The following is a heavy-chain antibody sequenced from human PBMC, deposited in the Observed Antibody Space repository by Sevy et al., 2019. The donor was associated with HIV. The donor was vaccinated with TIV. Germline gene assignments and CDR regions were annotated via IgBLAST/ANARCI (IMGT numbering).Heavy chain of an antibody. Sequence: GGSLRLSCAASGFTLSDYAMHWVRQAPGKGLEYVSGISSQGGYIFYANSVKGRFTISRDTSKNTLYLQMGSLRGEDMAVYYCAREDRAEAGTGGFDYWGLGTLVTVSS. D-gene: IGHD6-19*01. V-gene: IGHV3-64*01. CDR3: AREDRAEAGTGGFDY. CDR2: ISSQGGYI. CDR1: GFTLSDYA. J-gene: IGHJ4*02.